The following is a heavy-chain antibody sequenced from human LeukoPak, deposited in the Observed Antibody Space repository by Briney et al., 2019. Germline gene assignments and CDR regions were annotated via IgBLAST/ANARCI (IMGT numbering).Heavy chain of an antibody. J-gene: IGHJ4*02. CDR3: AKGGSGSYRGDFDY. CDR1: GFTFDDYA. CDR2: ISWNSGSI. D-gene: IGHD3-10*01. V-gene: IGHV3-9*01. Sequence: PGGSLRLSCAASGFTFDDYAMHWVRQAPGKGLEWVSGISWNSGSIGYADSVKGRFTISRDNAKNSLYLQMNSLRAEDTALYYCAKGGSGSYRGDFDYWGQGTLVTVSS.